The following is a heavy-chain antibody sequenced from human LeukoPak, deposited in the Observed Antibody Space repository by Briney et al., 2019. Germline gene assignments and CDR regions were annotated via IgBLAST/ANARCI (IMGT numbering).Heavy chain of an antibody. J-gene: IGHJ4*02. Sequence: SVKVSCKASGGTFSSHAISWVRQAPGQGLEWMGGIIPIFGTANYAQKFQGRVTITTDESTSTAYMELSSLRSEDTAVYYCAREYGSSSWSPLFDYWGQGTLVTVSS. CDR3: AREYGSSSWSPLFDY. CDR2: IIPIFGTA. V-gene: IGHV1-69*05. D-gene: IGHD6-13*01. CDR1: GGTFSSHA.